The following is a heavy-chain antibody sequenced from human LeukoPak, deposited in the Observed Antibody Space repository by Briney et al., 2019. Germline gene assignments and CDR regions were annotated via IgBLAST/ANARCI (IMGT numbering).Heavy chain of an antibody. CDR1: AFTFNNFA. CDR3: TTDYYDLGGREYHFDY. J-gene: IGHJ4*02. Sequence: GGSLRLSCAASAFTFNNFAMNWVRQGPGMGLEWVSTISGSGGDTYYASSVKGRFTISRDNSKNALYLRMNSLRDEDTAVYYCTTDYYDLGGREYHFDYWGQGTLVTVSS. D-gene: IGHD3-22*01. V-gene: IGHV3-23*01. CDR2: ISGSGGDT.